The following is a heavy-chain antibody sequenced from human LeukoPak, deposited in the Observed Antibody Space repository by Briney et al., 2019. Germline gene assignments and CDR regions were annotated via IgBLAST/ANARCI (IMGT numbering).Heavy chain of an antibody. CDR1: GFTFSSYA. J-gene: IGHJ4*02. CDR3: ARGFVQTGYSSSSYVH. Sequence: GGSLRLSCAASGFTFSSYAMSWVRQAPGKGLEWVSAISGSGGSTYYADSVKGRFTFSRDISRNTLYLQLNSLRVEDTALYYCARGFVQTGYSSSSYVHWGQGTLVTVSS. V-gene: IGHV3-23*01. D-gene: IGHD6-13*01. CDR2: ISGSGGST.